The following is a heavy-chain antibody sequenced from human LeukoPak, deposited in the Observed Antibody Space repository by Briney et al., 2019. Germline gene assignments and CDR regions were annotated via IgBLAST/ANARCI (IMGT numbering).Heavy chain of an antibody. D-gene: IGHD1-1*01. CDR3: AKPNWNPESDWFDP. J-gene: IGHJ5*02. CDR2: ISGSGTST. V-gene: IGHV3-23*01. CDR1: GFTFSSYA. Sequence: GGSLRLSCAASGFTFSSYAMNWVRQAPGKGLEWVSGISGSGTSTYYADSVKGRFTISRDNSKSTLFLQMNSLRAEDTAVYYCAKPNWNPESDWFDPWGQGTLVTVSS.